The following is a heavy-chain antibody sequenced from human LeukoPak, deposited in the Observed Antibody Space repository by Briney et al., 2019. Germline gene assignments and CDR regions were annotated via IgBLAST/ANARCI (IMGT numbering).Heavy chain of an antibody. CDR3: ARGDYCYYYMDV. Sequence: SETLSLTCTVSGGSISSGSYYWSWIRQPAGKGLEWIGRIYTSGSTNYNPSLESRVTMSVDTSKNHFSLKLTSVTAADTAVYFCARGDYCYYYMDVWGKGTTVTVSS. V-gene: IGHV4-61*02. CDR2: IYTSGST. CDR1: GGSISSGSYY. D-gene: IGHD2-21*01. J-gene: IGHJ6*03.